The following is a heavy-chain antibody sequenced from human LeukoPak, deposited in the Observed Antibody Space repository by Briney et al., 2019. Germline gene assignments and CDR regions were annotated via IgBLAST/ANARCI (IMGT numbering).Heavy chain of an antibody. CDR3: ARDLVTVTKGFDI. V-gene: IGHV4-59*11. CDR2: ISYFGRT. J-gene: IGHJ3*02. Sequence: SETLSLTCAVSDDSFSSHCWTWIRQPPGKGLEWIGYISYFGRTNYNPSLKSRVTISIDTSKNQFSLKLTSVTAADTAVYYCARDLVTVTKGFDIWGQGTMVSVSS. D-gene: IGHD4-17*01. CDR1: DDSFSSHC.